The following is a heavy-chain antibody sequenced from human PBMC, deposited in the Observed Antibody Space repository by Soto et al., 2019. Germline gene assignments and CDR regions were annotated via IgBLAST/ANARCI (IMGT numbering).Heavy chain of an antibody. J-gene: IGHJ6*02. D-gene: IGHD3-9*01. CDR3: ARGLDYDILTGYSYYYYGMDV. V-gene: IGHV4-30-4*01. CDR1: GGSISSGDYY. CDR2: IYYSGST. Sequence: QVQLQESGPGLVKPSQTLSLTCTVSGGSISSGDYYWSWIRQPPGKGLEWIGYIYYSGSTYYNPSLKSRVTISVDTSQNQFSLKLSSVTAAATAVYYCARGLDYDILTGYSYYYYGMDVWGQGTTVTVSS.